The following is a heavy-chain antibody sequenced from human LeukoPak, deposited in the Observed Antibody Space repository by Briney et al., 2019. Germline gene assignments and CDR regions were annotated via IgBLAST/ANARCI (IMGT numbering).Heavy chain of an antibody. Sequence: GGSLRLSCAASGFTFSSYAVFWVRQAPGKGLEFVSGISHDGATTYYADSVKGRFTISRDNSKNTLFLQMNSLRAEDTAVYYCAKEAQGCSITSCYFDSWGQGTLVTVSS. V-gene: IGHV3-64*02. CDR3: AKEAQGCSITSCYFDS. CDR2: ISHDGATT. J-gene: IGHJ4*02. D-gene: IGHD2-2*01. CDR1: GFTFSSYA.